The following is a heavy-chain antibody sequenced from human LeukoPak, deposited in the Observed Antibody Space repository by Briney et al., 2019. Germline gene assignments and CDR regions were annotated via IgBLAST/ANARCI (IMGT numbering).Heavy chain of an antibody. V-gene: IGHV5-51*01. Sequence: GESLKISCKGSGYSFTSYWIGWVRQMPGKGLEWMGIIYPGDSDTRYSPSFQGQVTISADKSISTAYLQWSSLKASDTAMYYCARTAVAGPGRYYFDYWGQGTLVTVSS. CDR2: IYPGDSDT. CDR3: ARTAVAGPGRYYFDY. CDR1: GYSFTSYW. D-gene: IGHD6-19*01. J-gene: IGHJ4*02.